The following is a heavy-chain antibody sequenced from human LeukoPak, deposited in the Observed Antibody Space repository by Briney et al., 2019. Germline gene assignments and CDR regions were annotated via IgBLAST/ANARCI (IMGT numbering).Heavy chain of an antibody. D-gene: IGHD3-22*01. V-gene: IGHV4-39*07. CDR1: GGSISSSSYY. Sequence: KPSETLSLTCTVSGGSISSSSYYWGWIRQPPGKGLEWIGSIYYSGSTYYDPSLKGRVTISVDTSKNQFSLKLSSVTAADTAVYYCATWGYYYDSSGYELDYFDYWGQGTLVTVSS. CDR2: IYYSGST. J-gene: IGHJ4*02. CDR3: ATWGYYYDSSGYELDYFDY.